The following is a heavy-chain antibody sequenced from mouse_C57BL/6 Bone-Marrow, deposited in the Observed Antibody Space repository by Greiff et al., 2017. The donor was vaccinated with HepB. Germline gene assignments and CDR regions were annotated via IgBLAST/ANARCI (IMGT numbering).Heavy chain of an antibody. J-gene: IGHJ1*03. Sequence: DVQLVESGGGLVKPGGSLKLSCAASGFTFSSYAMSWVRQTPEKRLEWVATISDGGSYTYYPDNVKGRFTISRDNAENTLYLQMSHLKSEDTAMYYGARDFGGYGYFDVWGRGTTVTVTA. D-gene: IGHD1-1*02. CDR2: ISDGGSYT. CDR1: GFTFSSYA. CDR3: ARDFGGYGYFDV. V-gene: IGHV5-4*01.